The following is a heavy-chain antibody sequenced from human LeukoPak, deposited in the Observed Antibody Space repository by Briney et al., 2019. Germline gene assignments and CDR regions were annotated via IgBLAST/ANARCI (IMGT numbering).Heavy chain of an antibody. J-gene: IGHJ3*02. D-gene: IGHD3-16*02. V-gene: IGHV4-34*01. Sequence: KPSETLSLTCAVYGGSFSGYYWSWIRQPPGKGLEWIGEINHSGSTNYNPSLKSRVTISVDTSKNQFSLKLSSVTAADTAVYYCARPYRVGGSFPFDIWGQGTMVTVSS. CDR1: GGSFSGYY. CDR3: ARPYRVGGSFPFDI. CDR2: INHSGST.